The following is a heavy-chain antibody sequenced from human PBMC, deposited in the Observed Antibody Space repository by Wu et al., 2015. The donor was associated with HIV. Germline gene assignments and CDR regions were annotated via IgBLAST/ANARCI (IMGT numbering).Heavy chain of an antibody. V-gene: IGHV1-2*02. D-gene: IGHD3-9*01. CDR3: ARDYYDVLTTYSHYFFDL. CDR1: GYTFTGYY. Sequence: KKPGASVKVSCKASGYTFTGYYMHWLRQAPGQGPEWMGWINPNSGGTNYAQKFQDRVTLTRDTSVSTAYMEMSGLRSDDTAVYYCARDYYDVLTTYSHYFFDLWGRGTLVTVSS. CDR2: INPNSGGT. J-gene: IGHJ4*02.